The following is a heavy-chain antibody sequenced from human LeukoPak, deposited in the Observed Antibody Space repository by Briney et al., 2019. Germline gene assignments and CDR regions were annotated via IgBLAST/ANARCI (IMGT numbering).Heavy chain of an antibody. CDR2: INAGNGNT. V-gene: IGHV1-3*01. CDR3: ARDTYSIAAAEISGY. J-gene: IGHJ4*02. Sequence: ASVKVSCKASGYTFTSYAMHWVRQAPGQRLEWMGWINAGNGNTKYSQKFQGRVTITRDTSASTAYMELSSLRSEDTAVYYCARDTYSIAAAEISGYWGQGTLVTVSS. CDR1: GYTFTSYA. D-gene: IGHD6-13*01.